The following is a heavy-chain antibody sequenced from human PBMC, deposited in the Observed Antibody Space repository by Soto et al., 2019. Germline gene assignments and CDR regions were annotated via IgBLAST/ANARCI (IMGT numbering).Heavy chain of an antibody. CDR3: AKMERTQLWLLVQN. V-gene: IGHV4-31*03. D-gene: IGHD5-18*01. J-gene: IGHJ4*02. CDR2: ITYGGSI. CDR1: GASITNDDFF. Sequence: SETLSLPCTVSGASITNDDFFWSWVRQHPDKGLEWLAYITYGGSIYYNPSLRSRLSVSIDKSKSQFSLNVRSVTAADTAVYFCAKMERTQLWLLVQNWGQGLPVTVSS.